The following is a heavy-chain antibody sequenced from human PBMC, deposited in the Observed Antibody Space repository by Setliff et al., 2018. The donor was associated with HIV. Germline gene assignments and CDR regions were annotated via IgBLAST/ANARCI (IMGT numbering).Heavy chain of an antibody. CDR1: GGSLTGYH. V-gene: IGHV4-4*07. CDR2: MYYTGTT. Sequence: PSETLSLTCTVSGGSLTGYHWSWIRQSAGKELEWIGHMYYTGTTDYNPSLMSRVTLSIDRSKNQFALEVNSMTAADAAVYYCARSIYGSGTYPLDIWSQGTLVTVSS. J-gene: IGHJ4*02. D-gene: IGHD3-10*01. CDR3: ARSIYGSGTYPLDI.